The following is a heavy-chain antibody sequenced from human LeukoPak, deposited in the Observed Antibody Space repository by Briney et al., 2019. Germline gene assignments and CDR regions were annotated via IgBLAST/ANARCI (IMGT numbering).Heavy chain of an antibody. D-gene: IGHD3-10*01. V-gene: IGHV2-5*02. J-gene: IGHJ4*02. CDR1: GFSLSTSGVG. Sequence: SGPTLVNPTQTLTLTCIFSGFSLSTSGVGVGWIRQPPGKALDWLALVYWDDDKRYSPSLKSRLTITKDSSRNQVVLTMTNMDPMDTATYYCAHRKRYYGSGSYSGYFDYWGQGTLVTVSS. CDR2: VYWDDDK. CDR3: AHRKRYYGSGSYSGYFDY.